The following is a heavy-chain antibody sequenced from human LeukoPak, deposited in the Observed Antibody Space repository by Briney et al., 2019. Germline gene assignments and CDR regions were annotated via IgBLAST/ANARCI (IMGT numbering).Heavy chain of an antibody. CDR1: GGSISSYY. CDR2: IYYSGST. D-gene: IGHD3-3*01. V-gene: IGHV4-59*12. J-gene: IGHJ5*02. CDR3: ARDPRFRENWFDP. Sequence: SETLSLTCTVSGGSISSYYWSWIRQPPGKGLEWIGYIYYSGSTNYNPSLKSRVTISVDTSKNQFSLKLSSVTAADTAVYYCARDPRFRENWFDPWGQGTLVTVSS.